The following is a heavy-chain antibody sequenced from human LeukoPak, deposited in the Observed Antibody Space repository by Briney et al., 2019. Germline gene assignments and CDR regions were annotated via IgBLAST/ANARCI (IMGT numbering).Heavy chain of an antibody. CDR1: GGSISSGGYY. D-gene: IGHD1-26*01. CDR2: IYHSGST. Sequence: PSETLSLTCTVSGGSISSGGYYWSWIRQPPGKGLEWIGYIYHSGSTYYNPSLKSRVTISVDRSKNQFSLKLSSVTAADTAVYYCAGGNLGGSLDYWGQGTLVTVSS. CDR3: AGGNLGGSLDY. V-gene: IGHV4-30-2*01. J-gene: IGHJ4*02.